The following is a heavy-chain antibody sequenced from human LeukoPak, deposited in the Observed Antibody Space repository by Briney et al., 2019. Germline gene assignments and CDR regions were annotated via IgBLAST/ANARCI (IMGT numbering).Heavy chain of an antibody. D-gene: IGHD5/OR15-5a*01. V-gene: IGHV3-7*01. J-gene: IGHJ3*02. CDR3: VREDILSTLGDFDI. CDR1: GFTFTKYW. CDR2: IKQDGSEK. Sequence: GDSLRLSCAASGFTFTKYWMTWVRQAPGKGLEWVANIKQDGSEKYYVDSVKGRFAISRDNAKNSLYLQMNGLRAEDTAVYYCVREDILSTLGDFDIWGQGTMVTVSS.